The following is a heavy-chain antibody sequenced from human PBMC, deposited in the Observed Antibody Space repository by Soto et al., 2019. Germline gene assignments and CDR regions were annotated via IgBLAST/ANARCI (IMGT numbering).Heavy chain of an antibody. D-gene: IGHD6-13*01. Sequence: PGGSLRLSCAASGFTFSSYSMNWVRQAPGKGLEWVSSISSSSSYIYYADSVKGRFTIFRDNAKNSLYLQMNSLRAEDTAVYYSARDSSSFDNWFDPWGQGTLVTVSS. CDR1: GFTFSSYS. CDR3: ARDSSSFDNWFDP. V-gene: IGHV3-21*01. J-gene: IGHJ5*02. CDR2: ISSSSSYI.